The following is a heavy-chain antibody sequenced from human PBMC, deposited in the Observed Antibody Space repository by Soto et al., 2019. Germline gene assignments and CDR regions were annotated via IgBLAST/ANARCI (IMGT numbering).Heavy chain of an antibody. CDR1: GYTFTTYG. CDR2: ISAYSGNT. Sequence: QVQLVQSGAEVKKPGASVKVSCKASGYTFTTYGITWVRQAPGQGLEWMGWISAYSGNTNYAPKLQGRLTVTTDTSTNTAYMDLRILRSDDTAVYYCARVVKAGDYGDYGRYYFDYWGHGTLVTVSS. J-gene: IGHJ4*01. D-gene: IGHD4-17*01. V-gene: IGHV1-18*04. CDR3: ARVVKAGDYGDYGRYYFDY.